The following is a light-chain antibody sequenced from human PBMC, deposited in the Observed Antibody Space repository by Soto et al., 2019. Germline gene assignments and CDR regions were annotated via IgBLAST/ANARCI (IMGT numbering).Light chain of an antibody. CDR1: GGFITNNY. CDR2: EDK. Sequence: NFMLTQPHSVSGSPGETVTISCTASGGFITNNYVQWYQQRPGSAPTTVIYEDKQRPSWVPDRFSASFDTSSNSASLSISGLKAEDGADYYCQSYDFDNHVVFGGGTQLTVL. V-gene: IGLV6-57*02. CDR3: QSYDFDNHVV. J-gene: IGLJ7*01.